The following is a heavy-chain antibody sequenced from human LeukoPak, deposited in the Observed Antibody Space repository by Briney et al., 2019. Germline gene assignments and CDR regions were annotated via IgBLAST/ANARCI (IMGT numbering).Heavy chain of an antibody. CDR3: ARALMDYDILTGYSTVFDY. CDR1: GYSFTSYW. D-gene: IGHD3-9*01. CDR2: IYPGDSDT. Sequence: GESLKISCKGSGYSFTSYWIGWVRQMPGNGLEWMGIIYPGDSDTRYSPSFQGQVTISADKSISTAYLQWSSLKASDTAMYYCARALMDYDILTGYSTVFDYWGQGTLVTVSS. V-gene: IGHV5-51*01. J-gene: IGHJ4*02.